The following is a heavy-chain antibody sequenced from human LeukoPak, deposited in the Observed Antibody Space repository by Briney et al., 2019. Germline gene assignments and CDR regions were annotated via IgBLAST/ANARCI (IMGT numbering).Heavy chain of an antibody. CDR2: ISSSSSYI. D-gene: IGHD3-10*01. CDR3: AKGRSDSGSSFFDY. J-gene: IGHJ4*02. V-gene: IGHV3-21*04. Sequence: GGSLRLSCAASGFTFSSYSMNWVRQAPGKGLEWVSSISSSSSYIYYADSVKGRFTISRDNSKNTLHLQMSSLRAEDTAVYYCAKGRSDSGSSFFDYWGQGTLVTVSS. CDR1: GFTFSSYS.